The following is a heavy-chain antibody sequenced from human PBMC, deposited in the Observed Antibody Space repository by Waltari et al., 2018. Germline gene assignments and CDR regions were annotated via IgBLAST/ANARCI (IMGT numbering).Heavy chain of an antibody. D-gene: IGHD1-26*01. J-gene: IGHJ5*02. Sequence: QVQLVQSGAEVKKPGASVKVTCKASGYNFTSYYMHWVRQAPGQGLEWMGIINPSGGSTSYAQKFQGRVTMTRDTSTSTVYMELSSLRSEDTAVYNCASYQGGATQGGWFDPWGQGTLVTVSS. CDR2: INPSGGST. CDR1: GYNFTSYY. CDR3: ASYQGGATQGGWFDP. V-gene: IGHV1-46*01.